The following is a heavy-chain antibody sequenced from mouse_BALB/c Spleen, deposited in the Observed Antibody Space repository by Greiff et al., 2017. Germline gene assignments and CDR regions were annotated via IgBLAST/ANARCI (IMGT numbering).Heavy chain of an antibody. CDR1: GFTFTDYY. Sequence: EVKLVESGGGLVQPGGSLRLSCATSGFTFTDYYMSWVRQPPGKALEWLGFIRNKANGYTTEYSASVKGRFTISRDNSKSILYLQMNTLRAEDSATYYCARDSPYYGSSDYAMDYWGQGTSVTVSS. CDR3: ARDSPYYGSSDYAMDY. CDR2: IRNKANGYTT. V-gene: IGHV7-3*02. D-gene: IGHD1-1*01. J-gene: IGHJ4*01.